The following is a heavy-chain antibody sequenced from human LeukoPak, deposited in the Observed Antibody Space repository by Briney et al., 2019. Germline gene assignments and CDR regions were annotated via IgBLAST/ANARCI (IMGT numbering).Heavy chain of an antibody. V-gene: IGHV3-21*04. Sequence: GGSLRLSCAGSGFTISSYSMNWVRQAPGKGLEWVSSISSSSSYIYYADSVKGRFTISRDNARNSLYLQMNNLRVEDTAVYYCARGYTDYGYVFDIWGQGTMVTVSS. CDR1: GFTISSYS. D-gene: IGHD4-17*01. CDR3: ARGYTDYGYVFDI. CDR2: ISSSSSYI. J-gene: IGHJ3*02.